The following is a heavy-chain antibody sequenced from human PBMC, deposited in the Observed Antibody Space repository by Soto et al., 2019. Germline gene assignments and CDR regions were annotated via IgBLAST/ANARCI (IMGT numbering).Heavy chain of an antibody. CDR3: AGKDCSSTSCYYFDY. Sequence: QVQLQQWGAGLLKPSETLSLTCAVYGGSFSGYYWSWIRQPPGKGLEWIGEINHSGSTNYNPSLKSRVTISVDTSKSQFSLKLSSVTAADTAVYYCAGKDCSSTSCYYFDYWGQGTLVTVSS. J-gene: IGHJ4*02. CDR1: GGSFSGYY. D-gene: IGHD2-2*01. CDR2: INHSGST. V-gene: IGHV4-34*01.